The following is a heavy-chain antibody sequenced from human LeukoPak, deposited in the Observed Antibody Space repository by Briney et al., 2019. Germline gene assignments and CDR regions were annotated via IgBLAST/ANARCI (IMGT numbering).Heavy chain of an antibody. Sequence: GGSLRLSCAASGFTFSSYAMHWVRQAPGKGLEWVAVISYDGSNKYYADSVKGRFTISRDNSKNTLYLQMNSLRAEDTAVYYCARKGHGPQGFDYWGQGTLVTVSS. D-gene: IGHD5-24*01. V-gene: IGHV3-30-3*01. CDR1: GFTFSSYA. CDR3: ARKGHGPQGFDY. CDR2: ISYDGSNK. J-gene: IGHJ4*02.